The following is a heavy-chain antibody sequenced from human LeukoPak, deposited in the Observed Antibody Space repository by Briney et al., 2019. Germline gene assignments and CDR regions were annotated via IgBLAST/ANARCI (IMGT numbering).Heavy chain of an antibody. CDR3: ARDGHMVRGVNDAFDI. D-gene: IGHD3-10*01. CDR2: IKQDGSEK. J-gene: IGHJ3*02. Sequence: GGSLRLSCAASGFTFSSYWMSWVRQAPGKGLEWVANIKQDGSEKYYVDSVKGRFTISRDNAKNSLYLQMNSLRAEDTAVYYCARDGHMVRGVNDAFDIWGQGTMVTVSS. V-gene: IGHV3-7*01. CDR1: GFTFSSYW.